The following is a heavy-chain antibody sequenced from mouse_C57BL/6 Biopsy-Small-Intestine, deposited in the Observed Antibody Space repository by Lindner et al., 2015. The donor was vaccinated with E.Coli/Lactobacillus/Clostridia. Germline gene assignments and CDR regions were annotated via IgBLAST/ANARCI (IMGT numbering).Heavy chain of an antibody. D-gene: IGHD1-1*01. CDR2: IFPGDGDA. CDR3: ARGFISTLVDYVMDY. CDR1: GYAFSSSW. V-gene: IGHV1-82*01. Sequence: VQLQESGPELVKPGASVKISCKASGYAFSSSWMNWVKQRPGKGLEWIGRIFPGDGDADYNGKFKGKATLTADKSSSTAYMQLSSLTSEDSAVYFCARGFISTLVDYVMDYWGQGTSVTVSS. J-gene: IGHJ4*01.